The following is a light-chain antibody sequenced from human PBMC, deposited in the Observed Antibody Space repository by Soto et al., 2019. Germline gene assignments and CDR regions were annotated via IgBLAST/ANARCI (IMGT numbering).Light chain of an antibody. V-gene: IGKV1-39*01. CDR3: KQSFSFPVT. CDR1: QTITRY. CDR2: AAS. J-gene: IGKJ2*01. Sequence: DIQMTQSPSSLSASVGDRVTITCRANQTITRYLNWYQQKPGTAPKLLIYAASSLQEGVPSRFGGGGSGKDFILTIGNLQPEDFAAYSCKQSFSFPVTFGQGTKVEIK.